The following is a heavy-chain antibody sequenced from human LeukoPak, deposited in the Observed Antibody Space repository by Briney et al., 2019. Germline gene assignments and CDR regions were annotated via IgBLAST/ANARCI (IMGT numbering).Heavy chain of an antibody. CDR3: ARRRVAYYDYVWGSYRPNYFDY. CDR1: GGSFSGYY. D-gene: IGHD3-16*02. V-gene: IGHV4-34*01. J-gene: IGHJ4*02. Sequence: SETLSLTCAVYGGSFSGYYWSWIRQPPGKGLEWIGEIDHSGSTNYNPSLKSRVTISVDTSKNQFSLKLSSVTAADTAVYYCARRRVAYYDYVWGSYRPNYFDYWGQGTLVTVSS. CDR2: IDHSGST.